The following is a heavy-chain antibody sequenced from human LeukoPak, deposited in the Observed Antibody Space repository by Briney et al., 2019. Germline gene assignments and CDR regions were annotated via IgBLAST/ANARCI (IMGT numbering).Heavy chain of an antibody. CDR1: GGSISSTTSY. V-gene: IGHV4-39*01. CDR2: IYYSGST. J-gene: IGHJ4*02. CDR3: ARHGPTDYFDY. D-gene: IGHD3/OR15-3a*01. Sequence: PSETLSLTCAVSGGSISSTTSYWGWIRQPPGKGLEWIGRIYYSGSTFYNPSLKSRVTISVDTSKNQLSLRLSSVTAADTAVYYCARHGPTDYFDYWGQGTLVTVSS.